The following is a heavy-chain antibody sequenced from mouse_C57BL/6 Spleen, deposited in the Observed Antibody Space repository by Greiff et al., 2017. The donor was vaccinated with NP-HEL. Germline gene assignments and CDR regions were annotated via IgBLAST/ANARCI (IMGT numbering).Heavy chain of an antibody. Sequence: QVQLQQPGAELVKPGASVKMSCKASGYTFTSYWITWVKQRPGQGLEWIGDIYPGSGSTNYNEKFKSKATLTVDTSSSTAYMQRSSLTSDDSAVYYCARRNYDAMDYWGQGTSVTVSS. J-gene: IGHJ4*01. CDR2: IYPGSGST. V-gene: IGHV1-55*01. CDR3: ARRNYDAMDY. CDR1: GYTFTSYW.